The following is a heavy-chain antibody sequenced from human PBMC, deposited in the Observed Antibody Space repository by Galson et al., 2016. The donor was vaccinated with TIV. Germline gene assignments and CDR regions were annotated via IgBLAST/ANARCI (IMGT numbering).Heavy chain of an antibody. D-gene: IGHD5-18*01. J-gene: IGHJ6*02. CDR1: GGTFSTYV. CDR3: AKDRNTAFDTYSYYYGMDV. CDR2: INPIFGTA. Sequence: SVKVSCKASGGTFSTYVFSWLRQAPGQGLEWMGVINPIFGTANYAQTFQGRLTITADESTSSAYMELSSLRSEDTAVYYCAKDRNTAFDTYSYYYGMDVWGQGTTVTVSS. V-gene: IGHV1-69*13.